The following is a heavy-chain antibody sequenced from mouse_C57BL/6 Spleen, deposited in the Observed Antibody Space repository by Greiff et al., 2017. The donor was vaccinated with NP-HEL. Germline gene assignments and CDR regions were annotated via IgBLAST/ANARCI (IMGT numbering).Heavy chain of an antibody. Sequence: VQLQQSGPELVKPGASVKMSCKASGYTFTDYNMHWVKQSHGKSLEWIGYINPNNGGTSYNQKFKGKATLTVNKSSSTAYMELRSLTSEDSAVYYCARGRAAQATDYFDYWGQGTTLTVSS. J-gene: IGHJ2*01. CDR1: GYTFTDYN. CDR3: ARGRAAQATDYFDY. CDR2: INPNNGGT. D-gene: IGHD3-2*02. V-gene: IGHV1-22*01.